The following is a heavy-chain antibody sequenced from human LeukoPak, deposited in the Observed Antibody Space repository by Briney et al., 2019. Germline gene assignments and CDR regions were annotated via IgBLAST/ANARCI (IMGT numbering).Heavy chain of an antibody. D-gene: IGHD3-10*01. V-gene: IGHV3-66*04. J-gene: IGHJ6*03. Sequence: PGGSLRLSCVASGFMFSKAWMSWVRQAPGKGLEWVSVIYSGGSTYYADSVKGRFTISRDNSKNTLYLQMNSLRAEDTAVYYCASQYGSGALYYYYYMDVWGKGTTVTISS. CDR1: GFMFSKAW. CDR2: IYSGGST. CDR3: ASQYGSGALYYYYYMDV.